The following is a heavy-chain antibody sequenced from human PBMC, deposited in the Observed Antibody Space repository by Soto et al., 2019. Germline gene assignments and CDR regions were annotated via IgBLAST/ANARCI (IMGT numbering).Heavy chain of an antibody. CDR1: GFTVSSNY. D-gene: IGHD5-18*01. J-gene: IGHJ6*02. Sequence: PGGSLRLSCAAYGFTVSSNYMTWVRQAPGKGLEWVSVIYGGGSTYYADSVKGRFTISRDNSKNTLYLQMNSLRAEDTAVYYCARERRGYTYGQDYHYGLDVWGHGTTVTVSS. CDR2: IYGGGST. V-gene: IGHV3-53*01. CDR3: ARERRGYTYGQDYHYGLDV.